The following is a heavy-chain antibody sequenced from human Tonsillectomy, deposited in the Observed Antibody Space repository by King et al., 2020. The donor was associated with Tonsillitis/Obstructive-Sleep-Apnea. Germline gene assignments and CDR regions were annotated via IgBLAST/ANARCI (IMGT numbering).Heavy chain of an antibody. V-gene: IGHV3-23*04. Sequence: VQLVEAWGGFVQPGGSLRLSCAASGVTFSSYSMSGVRQAPGKGLEWVSGIMGGGVCPYYADSVKGRFTITRDNSKNTLYLQMNSLRAEDTAVYYCAKAPEGVRDYFEYWGQGTLVTVSS. J-gene: IGHJ4*02. CDR2: IMGGGVCP. CDR1: GVTFSSYS. CDR3: AKAPEGVRDYFEY. D-gene: IGHD3-10*01.